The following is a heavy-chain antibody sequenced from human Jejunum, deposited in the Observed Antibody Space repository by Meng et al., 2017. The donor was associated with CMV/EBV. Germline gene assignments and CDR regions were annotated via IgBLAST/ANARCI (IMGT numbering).Heavy chain of an antibody. CDR2: ITYSGST. CDR1: GGSISSGDYY. Sequence: QVQLQESGPGLVKPSPTLSLTCIFSGGSISSGDYYWSWIRQPPGKGLEWIGYITYSGSTYYNPSLKSRITISIDTSKNQFSLKLSSVTAEDTAVYFCARGSIFVSFDSWGQGTLVTVSS. D-gene: IGHD3-3*01. CDR3: ARGSIFVSFDS. V-gene: IGHV4-30-4*08. J-gene: IGHJ4*02.